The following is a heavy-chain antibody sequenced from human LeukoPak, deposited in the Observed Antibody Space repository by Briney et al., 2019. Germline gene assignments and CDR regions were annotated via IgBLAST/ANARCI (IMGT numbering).Heavy chain of an antibody. CDR1: GGSFSGYY. V-gene: IGHV4-34*01. CDR2: INQSGST. Sequence: SETLSLTCAVYGGSFSGYYWSWIRQPPGKGLEWIGEINQSGSTNYNPSLKSRVTISVDTSKNQFSLKLSSVTAADTAVYYCARGGAPLPGYSSGWYGYWGQGTLVTVSS. D-gene: IGHD6-19*01. CDR3: ARGGAPLPGYSSGWYGY. J-gene: IGHJ4*02.